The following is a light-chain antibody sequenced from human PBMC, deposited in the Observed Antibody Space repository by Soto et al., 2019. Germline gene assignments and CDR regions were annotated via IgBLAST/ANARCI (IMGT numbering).Light chain of an antibody. J-gene: IGKJ1*01. CDR1: QSISIW. CDR2: KTS. V-gene: IGKV1-5*03. Sequence: DIPMTQSPSTLSASVGDRVTITCRASQSISIWLAWYQQKPGKAPNLLIYKTSSLETGVPSRFSGSGSGTEFTLTISSLQPDDFATYYCQHWNDYSWTFGQGTQVEVK. CDR3: QHWNDYSWT.